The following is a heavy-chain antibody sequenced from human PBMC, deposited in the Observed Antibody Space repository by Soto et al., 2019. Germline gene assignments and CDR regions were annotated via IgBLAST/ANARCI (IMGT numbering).Heavy chain of an antibody. CDR3: SREDYDILAGRYYYGGMDV. D-gene: IGHD3-9*01. CDR2: ISGSSNYI. J-gene: IGHJ6*02. CDR1: GFTFSSYS. Sequence: GGSLRLSCAASGFTFSSYSMNWVRQAPGKELERVSSISGSSNYIYYVDSVKGRFTISRDNAKNSLYLQMNSLRAEDTAVYYCSREDYDILAGRYYYGGMDVWGQGTTVTVSS. V-gene: IGHV3-21*01.